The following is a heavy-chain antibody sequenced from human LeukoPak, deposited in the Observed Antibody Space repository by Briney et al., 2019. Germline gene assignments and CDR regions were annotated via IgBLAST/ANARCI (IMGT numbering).Heavy chain of an antibody. Sequence: IIYPGASDTRYRPSFQGQVTISAHKSISTAYLQWSSLKASDTAMYYCASAVDYGGNRAFDIWGQGTMVTVSS. CDR3: ASAVDYGGNRAFDI. J-gene: IGHJ3*02. CDR2: IYPGASDT. D-gene: IGHD4-23*01. V-gene: IGHV5-51*01.